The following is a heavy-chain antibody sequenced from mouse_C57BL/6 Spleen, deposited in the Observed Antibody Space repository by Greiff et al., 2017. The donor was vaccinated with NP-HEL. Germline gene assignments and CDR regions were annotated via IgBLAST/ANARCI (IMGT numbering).Heavy chain of an antibody. CDR2: IYPGDGDT. Sequence: QVQLQQSGPELVKPGAPVKISCKASGYAFSSSWMNWLKQRPGKGLDGIGRIYPGDGDTNYNGKFKGKATLTADKSSSTAYMQLSSLTSEDSAVYFCARYYSNYSWYFDVWGTGTTVTVSS. V-gene: IGHV1-82*01. D-gene: IGHD2-5*01. J-gene: IGHJ1*03. CDR3: ARYYSNYSWYFDV. CDR1: GYAFSSSW.